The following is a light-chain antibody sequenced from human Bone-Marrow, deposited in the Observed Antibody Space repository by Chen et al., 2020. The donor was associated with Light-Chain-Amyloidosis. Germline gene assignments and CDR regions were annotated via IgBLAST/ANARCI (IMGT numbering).Light chain of an antibody. CDR1: NIGSTS. V-gene: IGLV3-21*02. CDR3: QVWDSSSDRPV. Sequence: SYVLTQPSSVSVAPGQTATIACGGNNIGSTSVHWYQQTPGQAPLLVVYDDSDRPSGIPGRLSGSTSGNSATLTMSRVEAGDEADYYCQVWDSSSDRPVFGGGTKLTVL. J-gene: IGLJ3*02. CDR2: DDS.